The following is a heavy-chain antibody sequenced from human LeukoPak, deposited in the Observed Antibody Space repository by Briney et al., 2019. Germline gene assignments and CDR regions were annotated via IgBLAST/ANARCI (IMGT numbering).Heavy chain of an antibody. CDR1: GGSISSYY. CDR2: IYYSGST. Sequence: SETLSLTCTVSGGSISSYYWSWIRRPPGKGLEWIGYIYYSGSTNYNPSLKSRVTISVDTSKNQFSLKLSSVTAADTAVYYCARAPSPIGTFDYWGQGTLVTVSS. D-gene: IGHD1-26*01. J-gene: IGHJ4*02. V-gene: IGHV4-59*01. CDR3: ARAPSPIGTFDY.